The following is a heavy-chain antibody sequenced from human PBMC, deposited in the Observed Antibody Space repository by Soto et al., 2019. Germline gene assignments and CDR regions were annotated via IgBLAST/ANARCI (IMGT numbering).Heavy chain of an antibody. CDR1: GFTFSSYA. Sequence: GSLRLSCAASGFTFSSYAMHWVRQAPGKGLEWASAICSDGRSKYYADSVKGRFTISRDNSKNTLYLQMNSLRAEDTALYYCAKSGGSFNWGQGTLGTVSS. D-gene: IGHD2-15*01. CDR3: AKSGGSFN. V-gene: IGHV3-30-3*02. J-gene: IGHJ4*02. CDR2: ICSDGRSK.